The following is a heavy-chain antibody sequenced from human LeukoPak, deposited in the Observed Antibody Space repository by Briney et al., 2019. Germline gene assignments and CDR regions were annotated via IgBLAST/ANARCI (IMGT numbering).Heavy chain of an antibody. CDR2: ISGSGVST. J-gene: IGHJ4*02. V-gene: IGHV3-23*01. D-gene: IGHD2-2*01. Sequence: PGGSLRLSCAASGFTFSSYAMGWVRQAPGKGLEWVSAISGSGVSTYYADSVEGRFTISRDNSKNTLYLQMNRLRAEDTALYYCAKGGRTVVVVPAVVPFDYWGQGTLVTVSS. CDR1: GFTFSSYA. CDR3: AKGGRTVVVVPAVVPFDY.